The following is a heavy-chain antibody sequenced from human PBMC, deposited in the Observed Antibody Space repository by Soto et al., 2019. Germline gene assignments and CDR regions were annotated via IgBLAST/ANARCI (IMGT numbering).Heavy chain of an antibody. J-gene: IGHJ4*02. V-gene: IGHV3-72*01. Sequence: EVQLVESGGGLVQPGGSLRLSCAASGFTFSDHYMDWVRQAPGKGLEWVGRTRNKDNSYTTEYAASVKGRFTISRDDSKNSLYLQMNSLKTEDTAVYYCARVDDSSGYYLDYWGQGTLVTVSS. CDR2: TRNKDNSYTT. D-gene: IGHD3-22*01. CDR3: ARVDDSSGYYLDY. CDR1: GFTFSDHY.